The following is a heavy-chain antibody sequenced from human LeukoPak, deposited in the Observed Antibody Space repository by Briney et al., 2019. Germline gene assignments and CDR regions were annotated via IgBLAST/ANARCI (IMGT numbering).Heavy chain of an antibody. CDR2: IYSGGST. J-gene: IGHJ4*02. D-gene: IGHD6-19*01. Sequence: PGGSLRLSCAASGFTFSSYPMHWVRQAPGKGLEWVSVIYSGGSTYYADSVKGRFTISRDNSKNTLYLQMNSLRAEDTAVYYCAKDLGRSGWSDFDYWGQGTLVTVSS. CDR1: GFTFSSYP. CDR3: AKDLGRSGWSDFDY. V-gene: IGHV3-23*03.